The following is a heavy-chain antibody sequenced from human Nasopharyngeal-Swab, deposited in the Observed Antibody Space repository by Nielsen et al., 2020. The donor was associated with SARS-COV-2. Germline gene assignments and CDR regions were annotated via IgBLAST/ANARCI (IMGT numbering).Heavy chain of an antibody. D-gene: IGHD6-13*01. J-gene: IGHJ5*02. CDR3: ARGGSSSWLNWFDP. CDR2: TYYRSKWYN. CDR1: GDSVSSNSAA. V-gene: IGHV6-1*01. Sequence: SETLSFTCAISGDSVSSNSAAWNWIRQSPSRGLEWLGRTYYRSKWYNDYAVSVKSRITINPDTSKNQFSLQLNSVTPEDTAVYYCARGGSSSWLNWFDPWGQGTLVTVSS.